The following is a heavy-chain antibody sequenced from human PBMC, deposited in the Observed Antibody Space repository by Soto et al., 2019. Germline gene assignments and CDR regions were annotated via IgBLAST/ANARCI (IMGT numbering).Heavy chain of an antibody. Sequence: ASVKVSCKSSGYTFTSYGLTWVRQAPGQGLEWMGWISAYDGNTNSAQKFQGRVTMSTDTSTSTAYMELRSLTSDDTAVYYCARSGYNYGSHYYPGMDVSGQGTTVTVSS. V-gene: IGHV1-18*01. J-gene: IGHJ6*02. D-gene: IGHD5-18*01. CDR3: ARSGYNYGSHYYPGMDV. CDR1: GYTFTSYG. CDR2: ISAYDGNT.